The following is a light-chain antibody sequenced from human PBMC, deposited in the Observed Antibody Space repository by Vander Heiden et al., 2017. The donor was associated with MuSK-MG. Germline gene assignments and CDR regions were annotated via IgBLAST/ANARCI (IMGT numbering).Light chain of an antibody. Sequence: QSVLTQPPSVSAASGQKVTIPCSGGRSNLGNNSVSWYQQLPGTAPKLLIYENNKRPSGIPDRFSGSKSATSATLGITELQTGDEANYYCGTWDITLSAWVFGGGTRLTVL. CDR3: GTWDITLSAWV. V-gene: IGLV1-51*01. J-gene: IGLJ3*02. CDR1: RSNLGNNS. CDR2: ENN.